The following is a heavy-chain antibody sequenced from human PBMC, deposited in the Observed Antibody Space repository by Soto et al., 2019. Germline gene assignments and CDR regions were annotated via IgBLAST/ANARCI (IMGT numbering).Heavy chain of an antibody. CDR2: IYYSGTT. D-gene: IGHD3-22*01. J-gene: IGHJ5*02. Sequence: QVQLQVSGPGLVKSSETLSLTCSVSGDALSDYSWSWIRQPPGKGLEWIAYIYYSGTTNYNPSLKSRVTISVDPSKNQFSLKLSSVTAADTAVYYCARDSFDSSGYYSDWFDPWGQGTLVTVSS. CDR3: ARDSFDSSGYYSDWFDP. CDR1: GDALSDYS. V-gene: IGHV4-59*01.